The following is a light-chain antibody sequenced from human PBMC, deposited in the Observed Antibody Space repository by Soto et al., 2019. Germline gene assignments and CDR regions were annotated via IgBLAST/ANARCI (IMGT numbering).Light chain of an antibody. Sequence: QSALTQPASVSGSPGQSITISCTGTSSDVGSYNLVSWYQQHPGKAPKLMTYEGSKRPSGVSNRFSGSKSGNTASLTISGLQAEDEADYYCCSYAGSSTSLYVFGTGTKLTVL. V-gene: IGLV2-23*01. CDR1: SSDVGSYNL. CDR2: EGS. CDR3: CSYAGSSTSLYV. J-gene: IGLJ1*01.